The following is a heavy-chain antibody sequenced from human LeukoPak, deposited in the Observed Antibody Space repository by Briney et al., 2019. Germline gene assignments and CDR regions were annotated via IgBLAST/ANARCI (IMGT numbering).Heavy chain of an antibody. CDR2: IYPDDSDT. Sequence: KPGESLKISCKGSGYSFTTFWIGWVRQMPGKGLEWMGIIYPDDSDTRYSPSFQGQVTVSADKSISTAYLQWSSLKASDTAMYYCARLAARHPFDYWGQGTLVTVSS. CDR1: GYSFTTFW. CDR3: ARLAARHPFDY. J-gene: IGHJ4*02. D-gene: IGHD6-6*01. V-gene: IGHV5-51*01.